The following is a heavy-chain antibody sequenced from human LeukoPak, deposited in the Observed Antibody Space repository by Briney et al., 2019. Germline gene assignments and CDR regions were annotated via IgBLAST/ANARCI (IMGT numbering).Heavy chain of an antibody. J-gene: IGHJ3*02. CDR2: INPNSGGT. D-gene: IGHD3-16*02. Sequence: ASAKVSCKASGYTFTGYYMHWVRQAPGQGLEWMGWINPNSGGTNYAQKFQGRVTMTRDTSISTAYMELSRLRSDDTAVYYCARGAPGLYDYVWGSYRPSEVPDAFDIWGQGTMVTVSS. CDR1: GYTFTGYY. CDR3: ARGAPGLYDYVWGSYRPSEVPDAFDI. V-gene: IGHV1-2*02.